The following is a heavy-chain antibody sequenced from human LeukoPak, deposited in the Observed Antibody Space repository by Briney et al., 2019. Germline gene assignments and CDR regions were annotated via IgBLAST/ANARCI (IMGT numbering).Heavy chain of an antibody. Sequence: PGGSLRLSCAASGFTVSSNYMSWVRQAPGKGLEWVSVIYSGGSTYYADSVKGRFTISRDNSKNTLYLQMNSLRAEDTAVYYCAKDLSHQYYFDYWGQGTLVTVSS. V-gene: IGHV3-53*01. D-gene: IGHD2-2*01. CDR2: IYSGGST. CDR1: GFTVSSNY. CDR3: AKDLSHQYYFDY. J-gene: IGHJ4*02.